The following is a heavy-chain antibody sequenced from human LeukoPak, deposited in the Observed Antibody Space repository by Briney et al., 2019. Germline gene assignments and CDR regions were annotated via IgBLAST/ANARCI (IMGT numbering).Heavy chain of an antibody. D-gene: IGHD2-2*01. CDR1: GFTFSDYS. J-gene: IGHJ6*03. Sequence: GGSLRLSCGASGFTFSDYSMNWVRQAPGKGLAWVASITSAGGYTYYADSVKGRFTISRDNAQNSLFLQMNSLRAEDTAVYFCATSGGFVLPNAITGNWYMDVWGRGTSLTVSS. V-gene: IGHV3-21*01. CDR3: ATSGGFVLPNAITGNWYMDV. CDR2: ITSAGGYT.